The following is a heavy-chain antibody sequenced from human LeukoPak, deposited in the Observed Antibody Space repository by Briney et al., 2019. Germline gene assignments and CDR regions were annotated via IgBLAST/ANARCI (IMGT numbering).Heavy chain of an antibody. CDR2: ISSSGSTI. D-gene: IGHD3-10*01. CDR1: GFTFSDYY. CDR3: ARRGVVIRVILVGFHKEAYYFDS. J-gene: IGHJ4*02. V-gene: IGHV3-11*01. Sequence: PGGSLRFSCAASGFTFSDYYMSWIRQAPGKGLEWVSYISSSGSTIYYADSVKGRFTISRDNAKNSLYLQMNSLRAEDTAVYFCARRGVVIRVILVGFHKEAYYFDSWGQGALVTVSS.